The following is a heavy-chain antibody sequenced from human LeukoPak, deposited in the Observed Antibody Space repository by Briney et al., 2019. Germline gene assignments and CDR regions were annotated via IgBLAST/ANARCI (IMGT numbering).Heavy chain of an antibody. CDR1: GFTFSSYW. CDR3: ASSATYYDFWSGYPAFDY. D-gene: IGHD3-3*01. Sequence: GGSLRLSCAASGFTFSSYWMHWVRQAPGKGLVWVSRINTDGSSTSYADSVKGRFTISRDNAKNTLYLQMNSLRAEDTAVYYCASSATYYDFWSGYPAFDYWGQGTLVTVSS. CDR2: INTDGSST. V-gene: IGHV3-74*01. J-gene: IGHJ4*02.